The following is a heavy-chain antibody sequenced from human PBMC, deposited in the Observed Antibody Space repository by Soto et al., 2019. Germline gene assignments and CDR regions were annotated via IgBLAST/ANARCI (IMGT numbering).Heavy chain of an antibody. CDR1: GFTFSSYG. CDR3: AKAGSYSGSYSPFDY. D-gene: IGHD1-26*01. CDR2: ISYDGSNK. Sequence: GGSLRLSCAASGFTFSSYGMHWVRQAPGKGLEWVAVISYDGSNKYYADSVKGRFTISRDNSKNTLYLQMNSLRAEDTAVYYCAKAGSYSGSYSPFDYWGQGTLVTVSS. V-gene: IGHV3-30*18. J-gene: IGHJ4*02.